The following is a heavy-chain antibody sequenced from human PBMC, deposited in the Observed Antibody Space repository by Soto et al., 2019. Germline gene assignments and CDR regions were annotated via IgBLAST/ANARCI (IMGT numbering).Heavy chain of an antibody. CDR1: GFTFSSYG. D-gene: IGHD5-12*01. CDR2: ISYDGSNK. V-gene: IGHV3-30*18. CDR3: AKDTSALVATMGY. Sequence: GGSLRLSCAASGFTFSSYGMHWVRQAPGKGLEWVAVISYDGSNKYYADSVKGRFTISRDNSKNTLYLQMNSLRAEDTAVYYCAKDTSALVATMGYWGQGTLVTVSS. J-gene: IGHJ4*02.